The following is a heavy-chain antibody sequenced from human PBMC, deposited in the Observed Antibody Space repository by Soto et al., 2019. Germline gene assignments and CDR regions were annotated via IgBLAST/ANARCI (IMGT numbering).Heavy chain of an antibody. CDR2: ISYDGSNK. J-gene: IGHJ6*02. D-gene: IGHD4-4*01. CDR1: GFTFSSYA. CDR3: AREKTYSSYYYYGMDV. Sequence: GGSLRLSCAASGFTFSSYAMHWVRQAPGKGLEWVAVISYDGSNKYYADSVKGRFTISRDNSENTLYLQMNSLRAEDTAVYYCAREKTYSSYYYYGMDVWGQGTTVTVSS. V-gene: IGHV3-30-3*01.